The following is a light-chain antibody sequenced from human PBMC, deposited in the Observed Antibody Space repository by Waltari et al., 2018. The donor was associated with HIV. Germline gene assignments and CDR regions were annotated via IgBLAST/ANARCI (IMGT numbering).Light chain of an antibody. CDR2: ESA. CDR3: AAWDNYLNAWV. CDR1: SSTIGSHF. Sequence: QSVLTQPPSTSATPGQRVTILCSGASSTIGSHFVSWYQHLPRATPKLLIYESARRPSGVPDRFSGSESGTSASLAISGLRSEDEADYYCAAWDNYLNAWVFGGGTRVTVL. J-gene: IGLJ3*02. V-gene: IGLV1-47*01.